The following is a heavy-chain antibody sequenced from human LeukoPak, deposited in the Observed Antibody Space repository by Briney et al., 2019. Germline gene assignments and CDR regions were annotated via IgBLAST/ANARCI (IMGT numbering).Heavy chain of an antibody. V-gene: IGHV3-7*01. J-gene: IGHJ3*02. CDR3: ARDLDYDFWSGYYGAFDM. CDR1: GFTFSSYG. Sequence: GGSLRLSCAASGFTFSSYGMHWVRQAPGKGLEWVANIKQDGSERYYVDSVKGRFTISRDNAKNSLYLQMNSLRAEDTAVYYCARDLDYDFWSGYYGAFDMWGQGTMVTVSS. CDR2: IKQDGSER. D-gene: IGHD3-3*01.